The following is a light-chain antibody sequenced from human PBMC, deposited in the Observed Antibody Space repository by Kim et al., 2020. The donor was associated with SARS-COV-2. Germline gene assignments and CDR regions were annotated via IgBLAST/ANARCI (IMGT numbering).Light chain of an antibody. CDR1: QSISSW. J-gene: IGKJ2*01. CDR3: QQYKNYPHT. Sequence: ASVGDRLTITCRARQSISSWLALYQQKPGKAPKLLMFKASTLESGVPSRFSGSGSGTEFTLIISSLQPDDFATYYCQQYKNYPHTFGQGTKLEIK. V-gene: IGKV1-5*03. CDR2: KAS.